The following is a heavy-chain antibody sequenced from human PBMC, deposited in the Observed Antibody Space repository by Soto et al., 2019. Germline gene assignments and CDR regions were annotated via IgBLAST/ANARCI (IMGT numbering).Heavy chain of an antibody. D-gene: IGHD1-1*01. J-gene: IGHJ5*02. CDR3: VRDGTKTLRDWFDP. CDR2: IYATGTT. CDR1: GASIRGFY. V-gene: IGHV4-4*07. Sequence: LSLTCTVSGASIRGFYWSWIRKSAGKGLEWIGRIYATGTTDYNPSLKSRVMMSVDTSKKQSSLKLRSVTAADTAVYYCVRDGTKTLRDWFDPWGQGISVTVSS.